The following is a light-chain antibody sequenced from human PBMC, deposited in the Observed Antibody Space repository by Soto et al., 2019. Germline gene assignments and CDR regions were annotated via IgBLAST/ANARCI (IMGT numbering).Light chain of an antibody. Sequence: DIQMTQSPSSLSASVGDRVTITCRASQGISNYLAWYQQKPGKVPKLLIYAASTLQSGVPSRFSGSGAGTDFTLTSSSLQPEDVATYYCQKYNSAPIFGQGTKVEIK. CDR3: QKYNSAPI. CDR1: QGISNY. J-gene: IGKJ1*01. CDR2: AAS. V-gene: IGKV1-27*01.